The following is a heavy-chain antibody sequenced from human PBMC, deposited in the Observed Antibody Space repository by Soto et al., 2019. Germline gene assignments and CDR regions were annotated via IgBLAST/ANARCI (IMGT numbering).Heavy chain of an antibody. CDR3: ARALRLAYWGFNY. V-gene: IGHV1-69*01. D-gene: IGHD2-21*01. CDR1: RSTFSSNA. Sequence: QVQLVQSGAEMKKPGSSVTLSCKASRSTFSSNAIAWVRQAPGQGLEWMAGINAIIGTTSYAQKFQDRGASTADENTNTVFVELSNLVSEDTALYYGARALRLAYWGFNYWGQGTLVTVSS. CDR2: INAIIGTT. J-gene: IGHJ4*02.